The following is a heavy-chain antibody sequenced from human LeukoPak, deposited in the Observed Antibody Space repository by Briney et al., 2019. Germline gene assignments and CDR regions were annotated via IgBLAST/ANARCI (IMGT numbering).Heavy chain of an antibody. CDR2: IYHSDST. D-gene: IGHD3-22*01. CDR1: GGSVSSGVYS. Sequence: SQTLTLTCSVSGGSVSSGVYSWNWIRQPPGKALEWIGFIYHSDSTSYNPSLKSRVTMSVDRSKNQFSLKLSSVTAADTAVYYCARRHYYDSSGYVDYFDYWGQGTLVTVSS. V-gene: IGHV4-30-2*01. J-gene: IGHJ4*02. CDR3: ARRHYYDSSGYVDYFDY.